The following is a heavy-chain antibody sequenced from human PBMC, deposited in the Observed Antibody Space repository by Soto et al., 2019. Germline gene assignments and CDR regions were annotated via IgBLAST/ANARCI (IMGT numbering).Heavy chain of an antibody. J-gene: IGHJ4*02. CDR3: ARMSGYPGAEFDY. CDR2: IIPIFGTA. D-gene: IGHD3-3*01. CDR1: GGTFSSYA. Sequence: SVKVSCKASGGTFSSYAISWVRQAPGQGLEWMGGIIPIFGTANYAQKFKGRVTITADKSTSTAYMELSSLRSEDTAVYYCARMSGYPGAEFDYWGQGTLVTVSS. V-gene: IGHV1-69*06.